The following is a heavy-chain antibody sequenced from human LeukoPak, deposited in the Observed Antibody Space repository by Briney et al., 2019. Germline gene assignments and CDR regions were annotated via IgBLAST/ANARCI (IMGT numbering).Heavy chain of an antibody. J-gene: IGHJ6*03. CDR2: MYTSGST. CDR3: ARAGSGSSWTRSKRNRYYYYYMGV. D-gene: IGHD6-13*01. Sequence: PSETLSLTCTVSGGSISSYYWSWIRQPAGKGLEWIGRMYTSGSTNYNPSLKSRVTISVDTSKNQFSLKLSSVTAADTAVYYCARAGSGSSWTRSKRNRYYYYYMGVWGKGTTVTVSS. CDR1: GGSISSYY. V-gene: IGHV4-4*07.